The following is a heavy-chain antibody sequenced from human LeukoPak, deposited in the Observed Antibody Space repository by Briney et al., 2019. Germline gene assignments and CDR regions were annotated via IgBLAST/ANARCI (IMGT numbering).Heavy chain of an antibody. CDR1: GFTFSSYS. CDR3: ASAPDWGFGIFHDPFDI. J-gene: IGHJ3*02. Sequence: GGSLRLSCAASGFTFSSYSMNWVRQAPGKGLEWVSYISSSSSTIYYADSVKGRFTISRDNAKNSLYLQMNSLRAEDTAVYYCASAPDWGFGIFHDPFDIWGQGTMVTVSS. V-gene: IGHV3-48*04. D-gene: IGHD7-27*01. CDR2: ISSSSSTI.